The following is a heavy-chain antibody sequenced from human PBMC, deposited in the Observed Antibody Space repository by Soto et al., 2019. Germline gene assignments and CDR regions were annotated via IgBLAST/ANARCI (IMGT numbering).Heavy chain of an antibody. CDR1: GYTFSSSD. V-gene: IGHV1-18*01. Sequence: ASVKVSCKASGYTFSSSDINWVRQAPGQGLEWMGWISAYNGNTNYAQKLQGRVTMTTDTSTSTAYMELSSLRSEDTAVYYCATGDILTGYSLYYYYGMDVWGQGTTVTVSS. J-gene: IGHJ6*02. CDR2: ISAYNGNT. CDR3: ATGDILTGYSLYYYYGMDV. D-gene: IGHD3-9*01.